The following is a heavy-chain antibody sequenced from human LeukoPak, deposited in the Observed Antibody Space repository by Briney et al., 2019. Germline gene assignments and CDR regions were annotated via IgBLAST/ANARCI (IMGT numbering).Heavy chain of an antibody. CDR1: GFTFSSDW. D-gene: IGHD2-21*02. J-gene: IGHJ3*02. CDR3: ATDHRAYCGGDCYSRGAFDI. V-gene: IGHV3-7*04. Sequence: PGGSLRLSCAASGFTFSSDWMSWVRQAPRKGLEWVANIKQDGSEKYYVDSVKGRFTTSRDNAKNSLYLQMNSLRAEDTAVYSCATDHRAYCGGDCYSRGAFDIWGQGTMVTVSS. CDR2: IKQDGSEK.